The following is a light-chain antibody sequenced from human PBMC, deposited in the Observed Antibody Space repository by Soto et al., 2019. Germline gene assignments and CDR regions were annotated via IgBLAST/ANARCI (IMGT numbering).Light chain of an antibody. V-gene: IGKV2-28*01. Sequence: EIVMTQSPLSLPVTPGESASISCRSSQSLLYSNGYNYLDWYLQKPGQSPQLLIYMGSNRASGVPERFSGSGSGTHFTLKISRVEAEDVRIYYCMQGLQDLTFGQGTRLEIQ. CDR3: MQGLQDLT. CDR2: MGS. CDR1: QSLLYSNGYNY. J-gene: IGKJ5*01.